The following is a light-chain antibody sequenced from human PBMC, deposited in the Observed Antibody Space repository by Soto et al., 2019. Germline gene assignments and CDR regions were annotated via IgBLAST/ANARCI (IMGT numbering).Light chain of an antibody. CDR2: GAS. CDR3: QQYGGSSWT. V-gene: IGKV3-20*01. CDR1: QSISSSY. Sequence: EIVLTQSPGTLSLSPGKRATLSCRASQSISSSYLAWYQQRPGQAPRLLIYGASSRATGVPDRFSGSGSGTEFTLTISRLEPEDFAVYYCQQYGGSSWTFGQGTKV. J-gene: IGKJ1*01.